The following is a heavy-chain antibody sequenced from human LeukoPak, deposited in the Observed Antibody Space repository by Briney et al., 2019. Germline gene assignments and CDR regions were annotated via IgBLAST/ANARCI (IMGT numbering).Heavy chain of an antibody. CDR2: IYHSGST. CDR3: ARDGRVGAVDY. CDR1: GGSISSYY. Sequence: SETLSLTCTVSGGSISSYYWSWIRQPPGKGLEWIGYIYHSGSTYYNPSLKSRVTISVDRSKNQFSLKLSSVTAADTAVYYCARDGRVGAVDYWGQGTLVTVSS. D-gene: IGHD1-26*01. J-gene: IGHJ4*02. V-gene: IGHV4-59*12.